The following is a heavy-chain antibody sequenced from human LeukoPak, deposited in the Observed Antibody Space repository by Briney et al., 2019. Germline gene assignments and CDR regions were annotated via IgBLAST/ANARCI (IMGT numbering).Heavy chain of an antibody. J-gene: IGHJ6*02. D-gene: IGHD3-3*01. CDR3: ARASTSYYDFWSGYYKANYYYYGMDV. Sequence: PGGSLRLSCAASGFTFSSYSMNWVRQAPGKGLEWVSSISSSSSYIYYADSVKGRFTISRDNAKNSLYLQMNSLRAEDTAVYYCARASTSYYDFWSGYYKANYYYYGMDVWGQGTTVTVS. CDR2: ISSSSSYI. V-gene: IGHV3-21*01. CDR1: GFTFSSYS.